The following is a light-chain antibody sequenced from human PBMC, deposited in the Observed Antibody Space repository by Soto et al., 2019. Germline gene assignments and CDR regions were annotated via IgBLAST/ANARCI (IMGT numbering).Light chain of an antibody. J-gene: IGKJ4*01. CDR1: RGVRSD. CDR2: GAF. V-gene: IGKV1-6*01. Sequence: AIQMTQSPSSLSASVGDTVTISCRASRGVRSDVAWYQQRPGSVPKVLIYGAFNLYTGVPSRFSGSGYGSDFSLTISSLQPEDSATYYCLQDFNYPLTFGGGTKVEI. CDR3: LQDFNYPLT.